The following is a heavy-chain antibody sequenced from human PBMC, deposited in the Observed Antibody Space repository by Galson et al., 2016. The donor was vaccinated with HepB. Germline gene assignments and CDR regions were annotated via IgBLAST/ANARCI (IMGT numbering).Heavy chain of an antibody. J-gene: IGHJ4*02. CDR3: ARDTWTWN. D-gene: IGHD3/OR15-3a*01. CDR1: GVTVSNNY. Sequence: SLRLSCAASGVTVSNNYMSWVRQAPGRGLEWVSVTYGGGDTYYADSVKGRFTISRDNFENTVYLQMNSLRAEDTAIYYCARDTWTWNGGQGTLVTVSS. V-gene: IGHV3-66*01. CDR2: TYGGGDT.